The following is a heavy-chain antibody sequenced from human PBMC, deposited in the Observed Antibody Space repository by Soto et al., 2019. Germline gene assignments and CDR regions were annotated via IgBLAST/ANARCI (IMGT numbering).Heavy chain of an antibody. CDR1: GYTFTSYA. CDR3: ARDDYDFWSGYTYYYMDV. Sequence: ASVKVSCKASGYTFTSYAMHWVRQAPGQRLEWMGWINAGNGNTKYSQKFQGRVTITRDTSVSTAYMELSSLRSEDTAVYYCARDDYDFWSGYTYYYMDVWGKGTTVTVSS. V-gene: IGHV1-3*01. D-gene: IGHD3-3*01. J-gene: IGHJ6*03. CDR2: INAGNGNT.